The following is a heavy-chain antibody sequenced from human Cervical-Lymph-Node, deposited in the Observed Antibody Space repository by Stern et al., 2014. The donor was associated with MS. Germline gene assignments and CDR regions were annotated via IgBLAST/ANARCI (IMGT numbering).Heavy chain of an antibody. V-gene: IGHV1-2*06. D-gene: IGHD4-17*01. J-gene: IGHJ4*02. CDR1: GYTFTNYY. CDR3: ARRVTRNNFDS. CDR2: NNPNSGGT. Sequence: QLVQSGAEVKKPGASMKVSCKASGYTFTNYYIHWVRQAPGQGLEWMGRNNPNSGGTKYAQKFQGRVTLTRDASVSTAYMEVSRLMSDDTAVYYCARRVTRNNFDSWGQGTLVTVSS.